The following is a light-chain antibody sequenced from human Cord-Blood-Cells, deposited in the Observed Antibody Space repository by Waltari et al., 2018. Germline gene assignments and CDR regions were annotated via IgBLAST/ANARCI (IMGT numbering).Light chain of an antibody. J-gene: IGKJ5*01. CDR1: QSVSSY. V-gene: IGKV3-11*01. CDR2: DAS. CDR3: QHRSNWPPIT. Sequence: EIVLSQSPATLSLSPGERATLSCRASQSVSSYLAWYQQKPGQAPRLLIHDASNRATGIPARFSGSGSGTDFTLTISSLEPEDFAVYFCQHRSNWPPITFGQGTRREIK.